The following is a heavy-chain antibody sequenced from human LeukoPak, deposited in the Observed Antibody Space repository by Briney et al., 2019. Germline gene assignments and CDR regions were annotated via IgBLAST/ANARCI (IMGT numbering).Heavy chain of an antibody. CDR1: GFTFSSYA. CDR3: AKGSDFWSNHPAYMDV. Sequence: QAGGSLRLSCAASGFTFSSYAMSWVRQAPGKGLEWVSAIGGGGSSQYYADSVKGRFTVFRDNSKNTLYLQMNSLRAEDTAVYYCAKGSDFWSNHPAYMDVWGKGTSVTVSS. V-gene: IGHV3-23*01. J-gene: IGHJ6*03. CDR2: IGGGGSSQ. D-gene: IGHD3-3*01.